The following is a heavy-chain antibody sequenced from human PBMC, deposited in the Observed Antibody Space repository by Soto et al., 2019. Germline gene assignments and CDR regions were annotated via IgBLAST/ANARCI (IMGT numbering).Heavy chain of an antibody. CDR1: GGTFSGYA. CDR2: IIPIFGIT. CDR3: ARVPRSITGTTSSEDFQF. V-gene: IGHV1-69*01. Sequence: QAHLMQSGAEVKKPGSSVKVSCKASGGTFSGYAISWVRQRPGRGLEWMGGIIPIFGITTYAEKFQGRITLAAGESTGTAFMDLRSLISADTAVYYCARVPRSITGTTSSEDFQFWGPGTLVSVSS. J-gene: IGHJ1*01. D-gene: IGHD1-20*01.